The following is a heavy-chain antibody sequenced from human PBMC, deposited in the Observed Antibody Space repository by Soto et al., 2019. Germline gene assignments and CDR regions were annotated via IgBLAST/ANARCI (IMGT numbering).Heavy chain of an antibody. D-gene: IGHD3-3*01. CDR1: GYTFTSYG. CDR3: ARASTYYDFWSGYYTRGEYYFDY. CDR2: ISAYNGDT. Sequence: ASVKVSCKASGYTFTSYGISWVRQAPGQGLEWMGWISAYNGDTNYAQKLQGRVTMTTDTSTSTAYMELRSLRSDDTAVYYCARASTYYDFWSGYYTRGEYYFDYWGQGTLVTVSS. V-gene: IGHV1-18*01. J-gene: IGHJ4*02.